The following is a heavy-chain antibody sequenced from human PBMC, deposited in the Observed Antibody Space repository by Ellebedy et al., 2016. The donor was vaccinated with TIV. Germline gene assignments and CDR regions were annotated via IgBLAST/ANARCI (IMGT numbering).Heavy chain of an antibody. CDR3: AKARDRSLDQ. D-gene: IGHD1-14*01. J-gene: IGHJ4*02. V-gene: IGHV4-59*12. Sequence: MPSETLSLTCTVSGGSINGFFCSWIRQAPGRGLEWPGYVFYTGNTYYNPSLRSRVAMSVDTSKNQFSLSLTSVTAADTAVYYCAKARDRSLDQWGQGTLVTVSS. CDR2: VFYTGNT. CDR1: GGSINGFF.